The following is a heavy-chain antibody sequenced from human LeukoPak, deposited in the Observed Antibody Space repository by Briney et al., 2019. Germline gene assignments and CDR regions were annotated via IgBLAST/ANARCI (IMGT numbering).Heavy chain of an antibody. CDR3: ARDLPQQQGFDY. Sequence: GGSLRLSCAASGFTFSRHSMNWVRQAPGKGLEWVSYISSGSTIIHYADSVKGRFTISRDNAKNSLYLQMNSLRAEDTAVYYCARDLPQQQGFDYWGQGTLVTVSS. J-gene: IGHJ4*02. CDR1: GFTFSRHS. D-gene: IGHD6-13*01. CDR2: ISSGSTII. V-gene: IGHV3-48*01.